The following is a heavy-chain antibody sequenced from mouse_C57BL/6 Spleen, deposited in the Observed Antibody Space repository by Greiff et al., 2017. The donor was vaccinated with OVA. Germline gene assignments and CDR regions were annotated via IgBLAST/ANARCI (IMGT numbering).Heavy chain of an antibody. Sequence: VQLKESGGGLVKPGGSLKLSCAASGFTFSSYAMSWVRQTPEKRLEWVATISDGGSYTYYPDNVKGRFTISRDNAKNNLYLQMSHLKSEDTAMYYCARDRSDYYGSSTYYAMDYWGQGTSVTVSS. CDR1: GFTFSSYA. CDR3: ARDRSDYYGSSTYYAMDY. V-gene: IGHV5-4*01. J-gene: IGHJ4*01. CDR2: ISDGGSYT. D-gene: IGHD1-1*01.